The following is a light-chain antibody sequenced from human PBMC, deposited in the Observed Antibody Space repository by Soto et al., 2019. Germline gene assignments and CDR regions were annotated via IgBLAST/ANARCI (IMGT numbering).Light chain of an antibody. CDR3: QQRSSWPRT. CDR1: QSVGRY. V-gene: IGKV3-11*01. CDR2: DAS. Sequence: EIVLTQSPATLSLSPGEGATLSCRASQSVGRYLVWYLQKPGQAPRLLIYDASNRATGIPARFSGSGSGTDFTLTISSLEPEDFALYYCQQRSSWPRTFGRGTKVEIK. J-gene: IGKJ1*01.